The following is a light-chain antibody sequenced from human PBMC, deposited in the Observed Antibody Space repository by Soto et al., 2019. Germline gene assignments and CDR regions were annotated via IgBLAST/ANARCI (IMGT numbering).Light chain of an antibody. Sequence: EVVMTQSPATLSVSPGERATLSCRASQSVSSDLAWYHQKPGQPPRLLIYGASTRATGIPARFSGGGSGTEFTLTISSLQSADVAVYYCQQYNNWPYTSGQGTKLEIK. J-gene: IGKJ2*01. V-gene: IGKV3-15*01. CDR1: QSVSSD. CDR3: QQYNNWPYT. CDR2: GAS.